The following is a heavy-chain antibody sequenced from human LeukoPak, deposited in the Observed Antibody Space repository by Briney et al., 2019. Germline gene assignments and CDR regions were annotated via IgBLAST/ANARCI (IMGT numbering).Heavy chain of an antibody. D-gene: IGHD5-24*01. V-gene: IGHV3-30*03. CDR3: ARGSSGYNFNYYYYMDV. Sequence: PGGSLRLSCAASGFTLSAYVMHWVRQAPGKGLEWVAVILLDENSSYYVDSVKGRFTISRDNSKEMLYLQMNSLRAEDTAVYYCARGSSGYNFNYYYYMDVWGKGTAVTVSS. J-gene: IGHJ6*03. CDR1: GFTLSAYV. CDR2: ILLDENSS.